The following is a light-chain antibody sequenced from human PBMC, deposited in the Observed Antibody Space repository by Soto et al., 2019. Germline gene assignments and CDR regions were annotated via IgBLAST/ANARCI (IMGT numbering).Light chain of an antibody. CDR2: AAS. CDR1: RDISNS. Sequence: DIQMTQSPSSLSASVGDRVTISCRASRDISNSLAWYQRKPGKVPKLLIYAASTLQLGVPSRFSGSGSGTDFTLTISSLQPEDVATYCCQKYNSAPLTFGGGTKVEI. CDR3: QKYNSAPLT. V-gene: IGKV1-27*01. J-gene: IGKJ4*01.